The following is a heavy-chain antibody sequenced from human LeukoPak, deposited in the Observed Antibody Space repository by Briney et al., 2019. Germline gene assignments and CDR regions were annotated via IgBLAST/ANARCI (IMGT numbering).Heavy chain of an antibody. CDR1: GYTLTELS. CDR3: ARGTQGPDSSGYYGDY. V-gene: IGHV1-69*13. Sequence: SVKVSCKVSGYTLTELSMHWVRQAPGKGLEWMGGIIPIFGTANYAQKFQGRVTITADESTSTAYMELSSLRSEDTAVYYCARGTQGPDSSGYYGDYWGQGTLVTVSS. D-gene: IGHD3-22*01. J-gene: IGHJ4*02. CDR2: IIPIFGTA.